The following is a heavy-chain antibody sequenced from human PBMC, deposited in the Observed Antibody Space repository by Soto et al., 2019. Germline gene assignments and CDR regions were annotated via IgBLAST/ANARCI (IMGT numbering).Heavy chain of an antibody. CDR1: GFTFSSYG. CDR3: ARDVMVTAMVMWYFDL. D-gene: IGHD2-21*02. CDR2: IWYDGSNK. Sequence: QVQLVESGGGVVQPGRSLRLSCAASGFTFSSYGMHWVRQAPGKGLEWVAVIWYDGSNKYYADSVKGRFTISRDNSKNMLYLQMNSLRAEDTAVYYGARDVMVTAMVMWYFDLWGRGTLVTVSS. V-gene: IGHV3-33*01. J-gene: IGHJ2*01.